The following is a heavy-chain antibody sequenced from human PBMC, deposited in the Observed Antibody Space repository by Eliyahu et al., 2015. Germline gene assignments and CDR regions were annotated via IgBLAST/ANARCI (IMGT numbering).Heavy chain of an antibody. CDR3: SRDKVAATRAVDY. CDR2: IHSSGST. D-gene: IGHD1-26*01. Sequence: QVQLQESGPGLVKPSETLSLTCTVSDGSVSSGSYFWNWIRQPPGRGLEWIGYIHSSGSTKYHPSLKSRVAISMDTPKNQFSLQLTSGTAADTAIYYCSRDKVAATRAVDYWGQGTLVTVSS. CDR1: DGSVSSGSYF. V-gene: IGHV4-61*01. J-gene: IGHJ4*02.